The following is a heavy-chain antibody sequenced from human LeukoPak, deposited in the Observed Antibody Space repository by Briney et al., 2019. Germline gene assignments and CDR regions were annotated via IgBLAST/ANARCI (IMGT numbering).Heavy chain of an antibody. D-gene: IGHD4/OR15-4a*01. Sequence: GESLQISCRGSAYSFTSYWIAWVRQLPGKGLEWVGFIYTGDSDTRYSPSFQGQVTISADQSISTAYLQWSSLKTSDTAMYYCARQKGSMVITPFDYWGLGTLVTVSS. CDR3: ARQKGSMVITPFDY. V-gene: IGHV5-51*01. J-gene: IGHJ4*02. CDR1: AYSFTSYW. CDR2: IYTGDSDT.